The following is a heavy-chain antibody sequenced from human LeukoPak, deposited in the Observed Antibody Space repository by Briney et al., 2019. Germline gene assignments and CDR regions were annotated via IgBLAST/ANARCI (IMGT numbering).Heavy chain of an antibody. CDR1: GDSISSYY. CDR3: ARDPGYCSGGSCYGHDAFDI. Sequence: PSETLSLTCTVSGDSISSYYWNWIRQPAGKGLEWIGRIYTSGTTNYNPSLKSRVTISVDTSKNQFSLKLSSVTAADTAVYYCARDPGYCSGGSCYGHDAFDIWGQGTMVTVSS. D-gene: IGHD2-15*01. J-gene: IGHJ3*02. V-gene: IGHV4-4*07. CDR2: IYTSGTT.